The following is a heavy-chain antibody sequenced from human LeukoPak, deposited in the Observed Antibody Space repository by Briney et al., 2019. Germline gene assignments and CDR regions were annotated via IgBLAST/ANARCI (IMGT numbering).Heavy chain of an antibody. J-gene: IGHJ4*02. Sequence: SETLSLTCTVSGGSISSSSYPWGWIRQPPGKGLEWIGSIYYSGSTYYNPSLKSRVTISLDTSKNQFSLKLSSVTAADTAVYYCARQGYSSFDYWGQGTLVTVSS. CDR1: GGSISSSSYP. V-gene: IGHV4-39*01. CDR3: ARQGYSSFDY. CDR2: IYYSGST. D-gene: IGHD6-19*01.